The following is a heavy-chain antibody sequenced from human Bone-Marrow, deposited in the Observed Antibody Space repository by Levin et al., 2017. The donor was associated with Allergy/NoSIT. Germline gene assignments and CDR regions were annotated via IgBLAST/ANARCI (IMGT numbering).Heavy chain of an antibody. J-gene: IGHJ4*02. CDR1: GGSISSYY. CDR2: IYYSGST. D-gene: IGHD2-15*01. Sequence: LSQTLSLTCTVSGGSISSYYWSWIRQPPGKGLEWIGYIYYSGSTNYNPSLKSRVTISVDTSKNQFSLKLSSVTAADTAVYYGARSGYCSGGSGYFDYWGQGTLVTVSS. V-gene: IGHV4-59*01. CDR3: ARSGYCSGGSGYFDY.